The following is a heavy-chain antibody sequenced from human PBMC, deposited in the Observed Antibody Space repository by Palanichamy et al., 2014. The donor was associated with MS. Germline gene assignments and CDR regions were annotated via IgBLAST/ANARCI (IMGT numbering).Heavy chain of an antibody. Sequence: EVQLVESGGGLVKPGGSLRLSCAASGFTFSRNSMNWVRQAPGKGLEWVSSISSSSTYIYYADSVKGRSTISRDNAKNSLYLQMNSLRVEDTAVYYCARWVIPAGDAFDIWGQGTMVTVSS. D-gene: IGHD2-2*01. J-gene: IGHJ3*02. CDR3: ARWVIPAGDAFDI. CDR1: GFTFSRNS. V-gene: IGHV3-21*01. CDR2: ISSSSTYI.